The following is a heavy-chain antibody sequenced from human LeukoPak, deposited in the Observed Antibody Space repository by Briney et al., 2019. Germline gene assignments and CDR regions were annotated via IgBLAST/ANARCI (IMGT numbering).Heavy chain of an antibody. CDR1: GFTFSTYW. V-gene: IGHV3-74*01. Sequence: GGSLRLSCAASGFTFSTYWMNWVRQAPGKGLVWVSRIKSDGSTNYADSVKGRFSISRDNAKNTVSLQMNSLRPEDTGVYYCARAPSEIGGYYPEYFRHWARAPWSPSPQ. D-gene: IGHD3-22*01. CDR3: ARAPSEIGGYYPEYFRH. J-gene: IGHJ1*01. CDR2: IKSDGST.